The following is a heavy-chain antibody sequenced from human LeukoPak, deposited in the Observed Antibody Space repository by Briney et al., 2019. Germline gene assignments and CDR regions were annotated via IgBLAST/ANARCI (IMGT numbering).Heavy chain of an antibody. Sequence: GGSLRLSCAASGFTFSSYAMHWVRQAPGKGLEWVAVISYDGGNKYYADSVKGRFTISRDNSKNTLYLQMNSLRAEDTAVYYCARIKRSVAAARWHFDLWGRGTLVTVSS. CDR3: ARIKRSVAAARWHFDL. CDR1: GFTFSSYA. CDR2: ISYDGGNK. V-gene: IGHV3-30-3*01. J-gene: IGHJ2*01. D-gene: IGHD6-13*01.